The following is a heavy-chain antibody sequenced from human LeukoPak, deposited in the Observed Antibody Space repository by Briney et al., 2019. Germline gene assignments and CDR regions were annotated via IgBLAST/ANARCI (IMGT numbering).Heavy chain of an antibody. CDR2: IRYGGSNK. J-gene: IGHJ4*02. CDR3: AKSGSRVGATLPTTYYFDY. V-gene: IGHV3-30*02. Sequence: PGGSLRLSCAASGFTFSSYGMPWVRQAPGKGLEWVAFIRYGGSNKYYADSVKGRFTISRDNSKNTLYLQMNSLRAEDTAVYYCAKSGSRVGATLPTTYYFDYWGQGTLVTVSS. D-gene: IGHD1-26*01. CDR1: GFTFSSYG.